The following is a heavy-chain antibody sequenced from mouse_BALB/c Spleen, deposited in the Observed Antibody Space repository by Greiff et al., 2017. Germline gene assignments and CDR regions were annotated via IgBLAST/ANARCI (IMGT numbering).Heavy chain of an antibody. CDR3: ARKGVFAY. J-gene: IGHJ3*01. CDR2: INPSSGYT. V-gene: IGHV1-4*01. CDR1: GYTFTSYT. Sequence: VQLVESGAELARPGASVKMSCKASGYTFTSYTMHWVKQRPGQGLEWIGYINPSSGYTNYNQKFKDKATLTADKSSSTAYMQLSSLTSEDSAVYYCARKGVFAYWGQGTLVTVSA.